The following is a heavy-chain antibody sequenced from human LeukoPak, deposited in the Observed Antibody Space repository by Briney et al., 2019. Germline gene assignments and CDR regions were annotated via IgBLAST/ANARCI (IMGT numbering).Heavy chain of an antibody. J-gene: IGHJ4*02. Sequence: ASVKVSCKASGYTFTTYDINWVRQATGQGLEWMGWMNPNSGNTGYAQKFQGRVTMTRSTSMSTAYMELNSLRSEDTAVYYCARANYYGSGKEDLDYWGQGTLVTVSS. CDR2: MNPNSGNT. D-gene: IGHD3-10*01. CDR3: ARANYYGSGKEDLDY. V-gene: IGHV1-8*01. CDR1: GYTFTTYD.